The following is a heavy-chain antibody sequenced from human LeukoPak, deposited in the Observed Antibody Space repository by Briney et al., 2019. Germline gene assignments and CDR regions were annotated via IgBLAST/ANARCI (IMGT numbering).Heavy chain of an antibody. J-gene: IGHJ3*02. CDR2: ISSSGSTI. CDR1: GFTFSDYY. Sequence: GGSLRLSCAASGFTFSDYYMSWIRQAPGKGLEWVSYISSSGSTIYYADSVKGRFAISRDNAKNSLYLQMNSLRAEDTAVYYCARVQPIRSDWGYDAFDIWGQGTMVTVSS. D-gene: IGHD2-21*02. CDR3: ARVQPIRSDWGYDAFDI. V-gene: IGHV3-11*04.